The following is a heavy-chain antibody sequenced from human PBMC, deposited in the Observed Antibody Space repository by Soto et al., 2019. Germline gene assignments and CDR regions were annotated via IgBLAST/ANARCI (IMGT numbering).Heavy chain of an antibody. D-gene: IGHD3-22*01. J-gene: IGHJ5*02. Sequence: ASVKVSCKASGGTFSSYAISWVRQAPGQGLEWMGGIIPIFGTANYAQKFQGRVTITADESTSTAYMELSSLRSEDTAVYYCARDRAYYDSRGPVDPWRQRTLVTVSS. CDR2: IIPIFGTA. CDR3: ARDRAYYDSRGPVDP. CDR1: GGTFSSYA. V-gene: IGHV1-69*13.